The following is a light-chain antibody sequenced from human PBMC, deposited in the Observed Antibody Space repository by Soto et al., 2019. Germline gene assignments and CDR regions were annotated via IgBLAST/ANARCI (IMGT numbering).Light chain of an antibody. V-gene: IGLV2-14*02. CDR2: EAI. J-gene: IGLJ1*01. Sequence: QSVLTQPASVSGSPGQSITISCSGTSSNIGGYNVVSWYQQHPGKAPKVIIYEAIKRPSGVSNRFSGSKSGNTASLTISGLQAEDEADYYCSSYTSSSILVFGTGTKLTVL. CDR1: SSNIGGYNV. CDR3: SSYTSSSILV.